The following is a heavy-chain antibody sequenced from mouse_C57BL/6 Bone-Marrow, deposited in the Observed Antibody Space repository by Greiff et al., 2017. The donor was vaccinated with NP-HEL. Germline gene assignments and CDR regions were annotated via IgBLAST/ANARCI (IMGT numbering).Heavy chain of an antibody. D-gene: IGHD2-4*01. CDR1: GFTFSDYY. CDR2: INYDGSST. V-gene: IGHV5-16*01. J-gene: IGHJ2*01. Sequence: EVKVVESEGGLVQPGSSMKLSCTASGFTFSDYYMAWVRQVPEKGLEWVANINYDGSSTYYLDSLKSRFIISRDNAKNILYLQMSSLKSEDTATYYCARADYDVFDYWGQGTTLTVSS. CDR3: ARADYDVFDY.